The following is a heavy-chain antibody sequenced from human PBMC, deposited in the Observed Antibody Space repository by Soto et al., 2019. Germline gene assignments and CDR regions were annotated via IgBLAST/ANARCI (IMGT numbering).Heavy chain of an antibody. V-gene: IGHV2-5*02. D-gene: IGHD3-22*01. J-gene: IGHJ2*01. Sequence: QITLKESGPTLVKPTQTLTLTCTFSGFSLSTSGVGVGWIRQPPGKALEWLALIYWDDDKRYSPSLKSRLTTTRDTPNNQVVLTMTNMDPVDTATYYCAHRIGYFDLWGRGTLVTVSS. CDR3: AHRIGYFDL. CDR2: IYWDDDK. CDR1: GFSLSTSGVG.